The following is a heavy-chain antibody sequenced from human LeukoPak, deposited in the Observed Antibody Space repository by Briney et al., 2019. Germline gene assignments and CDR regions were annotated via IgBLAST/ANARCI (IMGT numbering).Heavy chain of an antibody. CDR3: ARGGSSGYCSDY. V-gene: IGHV3-48*03. CDR2: ISGTGSMI. CDR1: GFTFSSFE. Sequence: GGSLRLSCAASGFTFSSFEMNWVRQAPGKGLEWIAFISGTGSMIYYADSVKGRFTISRDNAKSALYLQMNSLRAEDTAVYYCARGGSSGYCSDYWGQGTLVTVSS. J-gene: IGHJ4*02. D-gene: IGHD3-22*01.